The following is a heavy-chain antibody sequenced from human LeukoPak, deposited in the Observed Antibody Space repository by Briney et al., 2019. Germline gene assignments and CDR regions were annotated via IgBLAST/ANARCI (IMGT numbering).Heavy chain of an antibody. Sequence: SQTLSPTCAISGDSVSSNSAAWNWIRQSPSRGLEWLGRTYYRSKWYNDYAVSVKSRITINPDTSKNQFSLQLNSVTPEDTAVYYCARDLVVAAPPYYYYGMDVWGQGTTVTVSS. CDR3: ARDLVVAAPPYYYYGMDV. D-gene: IGHD6-25*01. CDR2: TYYRSKWYN. V-gene: IGHV6-1*01. J-gene: IGHJ6*02. CDR1: GDSVSSNSAA.